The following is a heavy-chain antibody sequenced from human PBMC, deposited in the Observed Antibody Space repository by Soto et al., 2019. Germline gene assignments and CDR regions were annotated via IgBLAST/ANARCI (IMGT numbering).Heavy chain of an antibody. J-gene: IGHJ4*02. CDR1: GFTFSSYS. Sequence: GGSLRLSCAASGFTFSSYSMNWVRQAPGKGLEWVSYISSSSSTIYYADSVKGRFTISRDNAKNSLYLQMNSLRAEDTAVYYCARGGPYYDFWSGYCDYWGQGTLVTVSS. V-gene: IGHV3-48*01. CDR2: ISSSSSTI. D-gene: IGHD3-3*01. CDR3: ARGGPYYDFWSGYCDY.